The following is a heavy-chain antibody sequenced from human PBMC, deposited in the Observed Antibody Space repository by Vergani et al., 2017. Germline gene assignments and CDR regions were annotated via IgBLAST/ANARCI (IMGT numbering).Heavy chain of an antibody. CDR1: GFTSSYYG. CDR3: ATKSCGTPRCQIGYFRE. Sequence: HLVESGGGVVQPGRSLRLSCVASGFTSSYYGMHWVRQAPGKGLEWVAVISYDGTQKYYADSVKGRFTISRDNSKSTLYLQMNSLRTEDTAVYYCATKSCGTPRCQIGYFREWGQGTLVTVSS. D-gene: IGHD2-15*01. J-gene: IGHJ1*01. CDR2: ISYDGTQK. V-gene: IGHV3-30*03.